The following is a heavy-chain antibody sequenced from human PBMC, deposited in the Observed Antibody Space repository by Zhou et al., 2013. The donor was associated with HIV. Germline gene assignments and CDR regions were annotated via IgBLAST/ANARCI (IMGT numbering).Heavy chain of an antibody. CDR3: ARGLVFYRRVYGMDV. Sequence: QVQLVQSGAEVKKSGASVNISCKASGYAFNSYYMHWVRQAPGQGLEWMGVVVPTGGSTTYAEKFQGRVVMTRDTSTSTVYLEVSSLRSEDTAVYYCARGLVFYRRVYGMDVWGQGTTVTVSS. CDR1: GYAFNSYY. D-gene: IGHD6-6*01. J-gene: IGHJ6*02. V-gene: IGHV1-46*02. CDR2: VVPTGGST.